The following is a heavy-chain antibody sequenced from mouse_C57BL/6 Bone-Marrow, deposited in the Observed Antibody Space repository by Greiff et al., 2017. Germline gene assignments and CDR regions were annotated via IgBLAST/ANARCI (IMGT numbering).Heavy chain of an antibody. D-gene: IGHD1-1*01. CDR2: INPSNGGT. CDR3: ARWLRFTPYWYFDV. Sequence: QVQLQQPGTELVKPGASVKLSCKASGYTFTRYWMHWVKQRPGQGLEWIGNINPSNGGTNYNEKFKSKATLTVDKSSSTAYMQLSSLTSEDSAVYYCARWLRFTPYWYFDVWGTGTTVTVSS. V-gene: IGHV1-53*01. CDR1: GYTFTRYW. J-gene: IGHJ1*03.